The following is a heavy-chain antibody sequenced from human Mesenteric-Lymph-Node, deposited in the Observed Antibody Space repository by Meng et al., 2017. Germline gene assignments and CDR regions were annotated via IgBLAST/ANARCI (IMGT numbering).Heavy chain of an antibody. Sequence: SETLSLTCTVSGGSITSGGYYWTWIRQHPGKGLEWIGYIYYTGSTYYNPSLKSRVIISLDTSKNQISLKLTSVTAADTAVYYCARGHDYGDYNDYWGQGTRVTVSS. V-gene: IGHV4-31*03. CDR3: ARGHDYGDYNDY. D-gene: IGHD4-17*01. J-gene: IGHJ4*02. CDR1: GGSITSGGYY. CDR2: IYYTGST.